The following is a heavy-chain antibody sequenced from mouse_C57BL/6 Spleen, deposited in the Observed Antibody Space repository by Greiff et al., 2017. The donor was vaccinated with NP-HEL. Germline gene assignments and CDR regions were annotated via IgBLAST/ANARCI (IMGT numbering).Heavy chain of an antibody. V-gene: IGHV10-3*01. CDR1: GFTFNTYA. Sequence: EVKLLESGGGLVQPTGSLKLSCAASGFTFNTYAMHWVRQAPGKGLEWVARIRSKSRNYATYYADSVKDRFTISRDDSQSMLYLQMNNLKTEDTAMYYCVRSFITGYFDVWGTGTTVTVSS. D-gene: IGHD1-1*01. CDR3: VRSFITGYFDV. J-gene: IGHJ1*03. CDR2: IRSKSRNYAT.